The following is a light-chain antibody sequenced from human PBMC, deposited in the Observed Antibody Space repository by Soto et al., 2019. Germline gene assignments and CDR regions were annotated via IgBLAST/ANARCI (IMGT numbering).Light chain of an antibody. V-gene: IGLV1-44*01. CDR3: QSYDSSLSGPCV. J-gene: IGLJ1*01. Sequence: QSVLIQPPSASGAPGQRVTISCSGDLSNVGTNPVNWYQQLPGMAPTLLIYVDDQRPAGVPARFSGSRSGTSASLAITGLQAEDEADYYCQSYDSSLSGPCVFGTGTKVTVL. CDR1: LSNVGTNP. CDR2: VDD.